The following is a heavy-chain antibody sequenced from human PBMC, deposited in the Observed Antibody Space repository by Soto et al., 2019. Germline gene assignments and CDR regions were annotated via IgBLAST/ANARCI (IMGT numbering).Heavy chain of an antibody. J-gene: IGHJ6*02. CDR2: IDWDDDK. D-gene: IGHD3-10*01. CDR3: ARHTTYYYGSGSHYGMDV. V-gene: IGHV2-70*01. Sequence: SGPTLVNPTRTLTLTCTFSGFSLSTSGMCVSWIRQPPGKALEWLALIDWDDDKYYSTSLKTRLTISKDTSKNQVVLTMTNMDPVDTATYYCARHTTYYYGSGSHYGMDVWGQGTTVTVSS. CDR1: GFSLSTSGMC.